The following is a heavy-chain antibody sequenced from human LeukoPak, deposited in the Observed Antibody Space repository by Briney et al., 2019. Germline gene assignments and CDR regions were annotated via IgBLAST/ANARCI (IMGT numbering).Heavy chain of an antibody. CDR3: ASWDPVSSWYDWYY. J-gene: IGHJ4*02. Sequence: GSSVKVSCKASGYTFTGYYMHWVRQAHGQGLEWMGWIHPNSGGTNYAQKFQGRVTMSRDTSISTAYMELGRLRSDDTAVYCCASWDPVSSWYDWYYWGGGTLLSVPS. CDR1: GYTFTGYY. V-gene: IGHV1-2*02. D-gene: IGHD6-13*01. CDR2: IHPNSGGT.